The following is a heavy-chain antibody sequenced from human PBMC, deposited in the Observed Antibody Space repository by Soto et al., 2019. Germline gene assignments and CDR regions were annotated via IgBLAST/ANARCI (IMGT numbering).Heavy chain of an antibody. D-gene: IGHD3-10*01. V-gene: IGHV3-53*01. CDR2: IYNGGST. CDR1: GFTVSSKY. J-gene: IGHJ4*02. Sequence: GGSLRLSXAASGFTVSSKYMSWVRQAPGKGLEWVSVIYNGGSTFYADSVKGRFTISRDDSKNTLYLHMNSLRVEDTAVYYCAWGGGPFDYWGQGTLVTVS. CDR3: AWGGGPFDY.